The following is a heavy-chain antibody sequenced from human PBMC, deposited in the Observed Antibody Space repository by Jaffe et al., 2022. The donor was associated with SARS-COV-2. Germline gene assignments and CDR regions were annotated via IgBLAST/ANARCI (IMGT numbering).Heavy chain of an antibody. CDR1: GFTFSSYE. D-gene: IGHD3-16*01. V-gene: IGHV3-48*03. CDR3: ARDGSIMITFGGVMEYYYYGMDV. Sequence: EVQLVESGGGLVQPGGSLRLSCAASGFTFSSYEMNWVRQAPGKGLEWVSYISSSGSTIYYADSVKGRFTISRDNAKNSLYLQMNSLRAEDTAVYYCARDGSIMITFGGVMEYYYYGMDVWGQGTTVTVSS. J-gene: IGHJ6*02. CDR2: ISSSGSTI.